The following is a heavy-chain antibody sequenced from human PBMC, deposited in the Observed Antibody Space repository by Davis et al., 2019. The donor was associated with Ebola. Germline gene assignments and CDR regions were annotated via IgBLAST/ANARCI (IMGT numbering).Heavy chain of an antibody. CDR3: ARVGSCSSTSCYKSTYYYYGMDV. CDR1: AGSSSGYY. V-gene: IGHV4-34*01. CDR2: INHSGST. Sequence: PSETLSLTCAVYAGSSSGYYWSWIRQPPGKGLEWIGEINHSGSTNYNPSLKSRVTISVDTSKNQFSLKLSSVTAADTAVYYCARVGSCSSTSCYKSTYYYYGMDVWGQGTTVTVSS. D-gene: IGHD2-2*02. J-gene: IGHJ6*02.